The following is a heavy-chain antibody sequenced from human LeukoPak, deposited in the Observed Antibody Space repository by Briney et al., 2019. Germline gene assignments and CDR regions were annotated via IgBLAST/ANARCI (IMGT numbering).Heavy chain of an antibody. CDR2: IYWNGADS. CDR1: GFTFDDYG. J-gene: IGHJ4*02. Sequence: GGSLRLSCAASGFTFDDYGMSWVRQVPGKGLEWVSGIYWNGADSRYADFVKGQFTTSRDNAKNSLYLQMNSLRAEDTALYYCARDTDSRGNFDYWGQGTLVTV. V-gene: IGHV3-20*04. CDR3: ARDTDSRGNFDY. D-gene: IGHD3-22*01.